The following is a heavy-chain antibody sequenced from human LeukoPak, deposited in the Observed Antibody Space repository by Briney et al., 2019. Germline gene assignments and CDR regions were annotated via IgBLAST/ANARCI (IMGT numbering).Heavy chain of an antibody. CDR2: IYHSGNT. V-gene: IGHV4-38-2*02. CDR3: ARDTARGWFDP. J-gene: IGHJ5*02. D-gene: IGHD5-18*01. Sequence: PSETLSLTCTVSGYSISSGYYWGWIRQPPGKGLEWIGIIYHSGNTYYNPSLKSRVTISVDTSKNQFSLKLSSVTAADTAVYYCARDTARGWFDPWGQGTLVTVSS. CDR1: GYSISSGYY.